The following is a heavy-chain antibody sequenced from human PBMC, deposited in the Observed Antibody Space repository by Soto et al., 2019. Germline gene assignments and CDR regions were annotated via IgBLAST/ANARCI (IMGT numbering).Heavy chain of an antibody. V-gene: IGHV1-69*01. Sequence: EASLKDSCKYSGATFSSYSMRCVRQAPGQGLQWMGGIIPIFGTTNYAQKFQGRVTITADESTSTVYMELSSLRSEGTAVYYCARVTDSNFLYWGQGALVTVSS. J-gene: IGHJ4*02. CDR3: ARVTDSNFLY. D-gene: IGHD4-4*01. CDR1: GATFSSYS. CDR2: IIPIFGTT.